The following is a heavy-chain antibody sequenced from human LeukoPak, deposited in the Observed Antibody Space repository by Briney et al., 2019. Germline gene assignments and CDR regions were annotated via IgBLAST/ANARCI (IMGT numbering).Heavy chain of an antibody. V-gene: IGHV3-23*01. J-gene: IGHJ4*02. CDR2: ISDSGGST. Sequence: GGSLRLSCAASGFTFSSYAMSWVRQAPGKGLEWVSAISDSGGSTYYADSVKGRFTISRDNSKNTLYLQMNSLRAEDTAVYYCARTQGGWYSFDYWGQGTLVTVSS. CDR3: ARTQGGWYSFDY. D-gene: IGHD6-19*01. CDR1: GFTFSSYA.